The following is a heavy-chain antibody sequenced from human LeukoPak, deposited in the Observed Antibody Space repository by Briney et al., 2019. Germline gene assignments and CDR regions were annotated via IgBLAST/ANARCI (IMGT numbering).Heavy chain of an antibody. J-gene: IGHJ4*02. V-gene: IGHV3-33*01. CDR3: VRDIGGFYRGYGDS. CDR2: IWYDGSNK. CDR1: GFTFSSYG. Sequence: GRSLRLSCAASGFTFSSYGMYWVRQAPGKGLEWVAVIWYDGSNKYYGDSVKGRFTISRDNSKNSLYLQMDSLRVEDTAVYYCVRDIGGFYRGYGDSWGQGTLVTVSS. D-gene: IGHD5-12*01.